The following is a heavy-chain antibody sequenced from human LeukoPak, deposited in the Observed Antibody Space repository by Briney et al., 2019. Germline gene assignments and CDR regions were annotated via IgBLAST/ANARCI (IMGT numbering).Heavy chain of an antibody. J-gene: IGHJ4*02. CDR2: ISSSSSYI. D-gene: IGHD6-19*01. CDR1: GFTFSSYS. CDR3: ARERAVAGPIDY. Sequence: GGSLRLSCAASGFTFSSYSMNWVRQAPGKGLEWVSSISSSSSYIYYADSVKGRFTISRDNSKNTLYLQMNSLRAEDTAVYYCARERAVAGPIDYWGQGTLVTVSS. V-gene: IGHV3-21*04.